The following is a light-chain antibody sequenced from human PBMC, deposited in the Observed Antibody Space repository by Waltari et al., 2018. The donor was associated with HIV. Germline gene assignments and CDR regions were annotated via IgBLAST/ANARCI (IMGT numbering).Light chain of an antibody. J-gene: IGLJ3*02. CDR2: DVS. V-gene: IGLV2-14*03. CDR3: SSYTSSSTLEV. CDR1: SRDVGGYNY. Sequence: QSALTQPASVSGSPGQSLPISCTGTSRDVGGYNYVSWYQQHPGKAPKLMIYDVSNRPSGVSNRFSGSKSGNTASLTISGLQAEDEADYYCSSYTSSSTLEVFGGGTKLTVL.